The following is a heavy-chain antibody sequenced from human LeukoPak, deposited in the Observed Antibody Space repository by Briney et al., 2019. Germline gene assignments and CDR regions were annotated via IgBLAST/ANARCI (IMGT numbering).Heavy chain of an antibody. J-gene: IGHJ3*02. CDR3: ASAGYSDAFDI. Sequence: SQTLSLTRTVSGGSISSGSYYWSWIRQPAGKGLEWIGRIYTSGSTNYNPSLKSRVTISVDTSKNQFSLKLSSVTAADTAVYYCASAGYSDAFDIWGQGTMVTVSS. D-gene: IGHD5-18*01. V-gene: IGHV4-61*02. CDR1: GGSISSGSYY. CDR2: IYTSGST.